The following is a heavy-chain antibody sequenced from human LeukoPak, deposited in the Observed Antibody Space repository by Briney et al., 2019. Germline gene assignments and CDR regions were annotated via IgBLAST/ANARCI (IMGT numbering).Heavy chain of an antibody. CDR1: GFTFTSSA. D-gene: IGHD3-22*01. CDR3: AASPDYYDSSGYSYDFDY. V-gene: IGHV1-58*01. Sequence: ASVKVSCKASGFTFTSSAVQWVRQARGQRLEWIGWIVVDSGNTNYAQKFQERVTITRDMSTSTDYMELSSLRSEDTAVYYCAASPDYYDSSGYSYDFDYWGQGTLVTV. J-gene: IGHJ4*02. CDR2: IVVDSGNT.